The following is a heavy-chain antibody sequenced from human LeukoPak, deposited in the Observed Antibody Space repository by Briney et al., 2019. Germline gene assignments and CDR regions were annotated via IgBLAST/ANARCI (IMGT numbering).Heavy chain of an antibody. CDR2: ISYDGSNK. CDR3: ARPVVVTAFRPYYFDY. J-gene: IGHJ4*02. CDR1: GFTFSSYA. D-gene: IGHD2-21*02. V-gene: IGHV3-30-3*01. Sequence: GGSLRLSCAASGFTFSSYAMHWVRQAPGKGLEWVAVISYDGSNKYYADSVKGRFTISRDNSKNTLYLQMNSLRAEDTAVYYCARPVVVTAFRPYYFDYWGQGTLVTVSS.